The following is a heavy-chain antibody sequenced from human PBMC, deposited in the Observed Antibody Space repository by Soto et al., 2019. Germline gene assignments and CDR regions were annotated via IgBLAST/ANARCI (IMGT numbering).Heavy chain of an antibody. CDR3: AQSRSGSGNWFDP. Sequence: SETLSLTCTVSGGSISSSTYYWGWIRQPPGKGLEWIGNIYYTGSTYYKPSLRGRVIISVDTSKNQFSLKLSSVTAADTAVYYCAQSRSGSGNWFDPWGQGTLVTVSS. J-gene: IGHJ5*02. CDR1: GGSISSSTYY. CDR2: IYYTGST. V-gene: IGHV4-39*01. D-gene: IGHD6-25*01.